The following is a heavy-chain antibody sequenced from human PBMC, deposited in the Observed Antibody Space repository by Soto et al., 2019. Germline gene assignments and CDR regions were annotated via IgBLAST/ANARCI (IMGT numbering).Heavy chain of an antibody. V-gene: IGHV5-10-1*01. J-gene: IGHJ4*02. Sequence: GESLKISCKGSGYSFAGYWITWVRQKPGKGLEWMGRIDPSDSQTYYSPSFRGHVTISATKSITTVFLQWSSLRASDTAMYYCARQIYDADTGPNFKYYFDSWGPGTPVTVS. CDR2: IDPSDSQT. CDR3: ARQIYDADTGPNFKYYFDS. CDR1: GYSFAGYW. D-gene: IGHD5-18*01.